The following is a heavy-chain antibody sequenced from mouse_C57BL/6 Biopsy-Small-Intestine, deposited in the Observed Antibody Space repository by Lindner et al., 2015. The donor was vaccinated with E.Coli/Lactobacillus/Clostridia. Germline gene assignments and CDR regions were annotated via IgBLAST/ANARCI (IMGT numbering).Heavy chain of an antibody. Sequence: VQLQESGPELVKPGASVKMSCKASGYSFTGYNMHWVKQSHGKSLEWIGYIDPYNGATRYNQKFKGKATLTVDKSSITAYMQLNSLTSEDSAVYYCASYSNYWFAYWGQGDSGHCLC. V-gene: IGHV1S135*01. D-gene: IGHD2-5*01. CDR3: ASYSNYWFAY. CDR2: IDPYNGAT. CDR1: GYSFTGYN. J-gene: IGHJ3*01.